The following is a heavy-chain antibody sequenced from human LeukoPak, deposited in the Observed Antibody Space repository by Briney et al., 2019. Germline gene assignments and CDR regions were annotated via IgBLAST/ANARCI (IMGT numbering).Heavy chain of an antibody. V-gene: IGHV3-9*01. J-gene: IGHJ4*02. CDR3: AKNADYSSGWYGGGGFDY. D-gene: IGHD6-19*01. CDR1: GFTFDDYA. Sequence: GGSLRLSCAASGFTFDDYAVHWVRQAPGKGLEWVSGISWNSGSIGYADSVKGRFTISRDNAKNSLYLQMNSLRAEDTALYYCAKNADYSSGWYGGGGFDYWGQGTLVTVSS. CDR2: ISWNSGSI.